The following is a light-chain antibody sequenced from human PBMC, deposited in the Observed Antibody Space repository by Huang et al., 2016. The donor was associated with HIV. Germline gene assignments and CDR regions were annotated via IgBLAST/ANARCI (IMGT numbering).Light chain of an antibody. J-gene: IGKJ4*01. CDR2: WAS. Sequence: DIVMTQFPDSLAVSLGERATINCKSRQSVLYSSNNKNYLAWYQQKPGQPPKLLIHWASTRESGVPDRFRGSGSGTDFTLTISSLQAEDVAVYYCQQYYSTERTFGGGTKVEIK. CDR3: QQYYSTERT. CDR1: QSVLYSSNNKNY. V-gene: IGKV4-1*01.